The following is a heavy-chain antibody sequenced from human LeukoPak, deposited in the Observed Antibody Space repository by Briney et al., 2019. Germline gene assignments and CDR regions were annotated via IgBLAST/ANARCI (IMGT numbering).Heavy chain of an antibody. Sequence: GGSPRLSCAASGFTVSSNYMSWVRQAPGKGLEWVSVIYSGGSTYYADSAKGRFTISRDNSKNTLYLQMNSLRAEDTAVYYCARGYGDYVTAFDIWGQGTMVTVSS. CDR3: ARGYGDYVTAFDI. CDR1: GFTVSSNY. D-gene: IGHD4-17*01. J-gene: IGHJ3*02. CDR2: IYSGGST. V-gene: IGHV3-53*01.